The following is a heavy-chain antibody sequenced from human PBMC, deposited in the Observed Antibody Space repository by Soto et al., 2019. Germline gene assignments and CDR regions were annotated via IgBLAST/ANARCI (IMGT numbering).Heavy chain of an antibody. CDR3: ASSVWTEELWGGFDH. Sequence: QVQLQESGPGLVKPSQTLSLTCSVSGVSINSRAYYWNWIGQHPDKGLEWIGYISYTGGTYYNPSLKSRLAISVGTSKTSFSLKLNSVTAADTAVYFCASSVWTEELWGGFDHWGQGTLVTVSS. D-gene: IGHD6-19*01. V-gene: IGHV4-31*03. CDR2: ISYTGGT. J-gene: IGHJ5*02. CDR1: GVSINSRAYY.